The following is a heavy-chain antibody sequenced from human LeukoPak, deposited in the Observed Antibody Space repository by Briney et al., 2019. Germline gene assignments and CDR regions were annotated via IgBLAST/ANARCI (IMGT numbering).Heavy chain of an antibody. CDR3: ARPDTIGRSGSFSS. V-gene: IGHV1-2*02. D-gene: IGHD3-10*01. J-gene: IGHJ4*02. Sequence: ASVKVSCKAFGYTFTGYYMHWVRQAPGQGLEWMGWINPNSGGTNYAQKFQGRVTMTRDTSISTAYMELSRLRSDDTAVYYCARPDTIGRSGSFSSWGQGTLVTVSS. CDR2: INPNSGGT. CDR1: GYTFTGYY.